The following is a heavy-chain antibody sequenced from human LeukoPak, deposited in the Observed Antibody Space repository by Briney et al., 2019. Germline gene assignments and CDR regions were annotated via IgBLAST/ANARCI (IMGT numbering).Heavy chain of an antibody. Sequence: PSETLSLTCTVSGASFSSDNYYWSWIRQPPGRGLEWIGYIYYSGSANYNPSLKSRVTISVDTSKNQFSLKLRSVTAADTAVYYCASRHCSGGSCYFAGADPFDYWGQGTLVTVSS. D-gene: IGHD2-15*01. CDR2: IYYSGSA. V-gene: IGHV4-61*01. CDR1: GASFSSDNYY. J-gene: IGHJ4*02. CDR3: ASRHCSGGSCYFAGADPFDY.